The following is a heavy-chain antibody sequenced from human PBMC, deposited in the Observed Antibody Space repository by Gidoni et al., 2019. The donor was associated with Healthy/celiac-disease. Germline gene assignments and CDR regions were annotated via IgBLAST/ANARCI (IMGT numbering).Heavy chain of an antibody. D-gene: IGHD5-12*01. Sequence: QVQLVQSGAEVKKPGSSVKVSCKASGGTFSSYAISWVRQAPGQGLEWMGGIIPIFGTANYAQKFQGRVTITADESTSTAYMELSSLRSEDTAVYYCARDRGPNIVATAAEFFDYWGQGTLVTVSS. CDR1: GGTFSSYA. J-gene: IGHJ4*02. V-gene: IGHV1-69*01. CDR3: ARDRGPNIVATAAEFFDY. CDR2: IIPIFGTA.